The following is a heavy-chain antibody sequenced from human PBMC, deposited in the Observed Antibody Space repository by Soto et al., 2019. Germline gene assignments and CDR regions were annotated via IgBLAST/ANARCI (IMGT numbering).Heavy chain of an antibody. J-gene: IGHJ5*02. V-gene: IGHV1-69*12. CDR1: GGTFRNYA. CDR3: ASGRGYTYGYDSYNWFDP. CDR2: IIPIFGTT. Sequence: QVQLVQSGAEVKKPGSSVKVSCKASGGTFRNYAFNWVRQAPGQGLEWMGGIIPIFGTTNYAQKFQGRVTITADESTTTGYMELGSLRSEDTAVYYCASGRGYTYGYDSYNWFDPWGQGTRVTVSS. D-gene: IGHD5-18*01.